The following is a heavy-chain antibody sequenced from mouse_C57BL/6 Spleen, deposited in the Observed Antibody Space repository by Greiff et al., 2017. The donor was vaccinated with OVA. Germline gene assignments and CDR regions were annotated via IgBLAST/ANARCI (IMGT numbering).Heavy chain of an antibody. J-gene: IGHJ4*01. D-gene: IGHD1-1*01. CDR3: ASSCDVVYYAMDY. V-gene: IGHV2-2*01. CDR2: IWSGGST. Sequence: QVQLKQSGPGLVQPSQSLSITCTVSGFSLTSYGVHWVRQSPGKGLEWLGVIWSGGSTDDNAAFISRLSISKDNSKSQVFFKMNSLQADDTAIYYCASSCDVVYYAMDYWGQGTSVTVSS. CDR1: GFSLTSYG.